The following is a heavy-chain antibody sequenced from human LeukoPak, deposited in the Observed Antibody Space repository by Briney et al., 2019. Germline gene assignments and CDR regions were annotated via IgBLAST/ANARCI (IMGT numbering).Heavy chain of an antibody. CDR1: DFSVGSNY. Sequence: GSLRLSCAASDFSVGSNYMTWVRQPPGKGLEWIGSIYYSGNTYYNASLKSQVSISIDTSKNQFSLRLTSVTAADTAVYYCARQTGSGLFILPGGQGTLVTVSS. J-gene: IGHJ4*02. CDR2: IYYSGNT. D-gene: IGHD3/OR15-3a*01. V-gene: IGHV4-39*01. CDR3: ARQTGSGLFILP.